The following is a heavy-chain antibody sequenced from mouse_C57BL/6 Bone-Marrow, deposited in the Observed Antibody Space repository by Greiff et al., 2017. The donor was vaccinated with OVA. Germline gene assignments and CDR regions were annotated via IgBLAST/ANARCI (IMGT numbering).Heavy chain of an antibody. CDR1: GYTFTSYW. D-gene: IGHD2-1*01. J-gene: IGHJ1*03. V-gene: IGHV1-64*01. CDR2: IHPNSGSN. CDR3: ARDLPPWYFDV. Sequence: QVQLQQPGAELVKPGASVKLSCKASGYTFTSYWMHWVKQRPGQGLEWIGMIHPNSGSNNYNEKFKSKATLTVDKSSSTAYMQLSSLTSEDSAVYYCARDLPPWYFDVWGTGTTVTVSS.